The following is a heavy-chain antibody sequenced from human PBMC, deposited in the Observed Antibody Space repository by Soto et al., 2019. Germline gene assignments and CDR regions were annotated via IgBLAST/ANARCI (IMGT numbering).Heavy chain of an antibody. CDR3: ARLYNYGYYQFDH. Sequence: SETLSLTCTVSGDSISGGNYYWTWIRQHPGRGLEWIGYIYYTGTTHYSPSLQSRVTMSVDTSKNQISLTLTSLTPADTAVYFCARLYNYGYYQFDHWGQGTLVTVSS. CDR2: IYYTGTT. D-gene: IGHD3-10*01. V-gene: IGHV4-31*03. J-gene: IGHJ4*02. CDR1: GDSISGGNYY.